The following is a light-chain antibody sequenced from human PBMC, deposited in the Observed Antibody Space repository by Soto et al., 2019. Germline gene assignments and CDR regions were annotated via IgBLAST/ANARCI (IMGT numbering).Light chain of an antibody. Sequence: ELLMTQSASTLSVSPGESVTLSCRAGVNVADYVSWYQQKPGQTPRLLIYGASSRATGIPDRFSGSGSGTDFTLTISRLEPEDFAVYYCQQYGSSPRTFGQGTKVDI. V-gene: IGKV3-20*01. CDR1: VNVADY. CDR2: GAS. J-gene: IGKJ1*01. CDR3: QQYGSSPRT.